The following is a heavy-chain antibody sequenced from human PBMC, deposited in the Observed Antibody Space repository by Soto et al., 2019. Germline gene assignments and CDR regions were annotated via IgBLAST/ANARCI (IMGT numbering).Heavy chain of an antibody. CDR3: ARDEIPNSMDV. Sequence: SETLSLTCTVSGGSISSYYWSWIRQPPGNGLEWIGYIYYSGSTNYNPSLKSRVTISVDTSKNQFSLKLSSVTAADTAVYYCARDEIPNSMDVWGQGTTVTVSS. CDR1: GGSISSYY. V-gene: IGHV4-59*01. D-gene: IGHD2-21*01. J-gene: IGHJ6*02. CDR2: IYYSGST.